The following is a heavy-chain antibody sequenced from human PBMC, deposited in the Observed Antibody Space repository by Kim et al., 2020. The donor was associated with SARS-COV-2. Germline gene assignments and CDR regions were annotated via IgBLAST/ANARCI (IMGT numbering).Heavy chain of an antibody. Sequence: GGSLRLSCTASGFTFSDNWMSWVRQAPGKGLEWLAKIKEDGSDKYYLNSVEGRFTISRDNAKNSLYLQMNSLRAEDTALYFCTRDRAYSLDYWGQGTLVTVSS. V-gene: IGHV3-7*01. D-gene: IGHD2-15*01. CDR1: GFTFSDNW. CDR3: TRDRAYSLDY. J-gene: IGHJ4*02. CDR2: IKEDGSDK.